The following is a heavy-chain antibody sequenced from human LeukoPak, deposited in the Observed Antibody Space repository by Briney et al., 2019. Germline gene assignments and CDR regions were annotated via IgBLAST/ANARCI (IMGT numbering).Heavy chain of an antibody. D-gene: IGHD3-3*01. CDR1: GFTFTRYS. Sequence: PGGSLRLSCAASGFTFTRYSMNWVRQAPGKGLEWVSAISGSGGSTYYADSVKGRFTISRDNSKNTLYLQMNSLRAEDTAVYYCAKGDDFWSGYSDYWGQGTLVTVSS. V-gene: IGHV3-23*01. J-gene: IGHJ4*02. CDR2: ISGSGGST. CDR3: AKGDDFWSGYSDY.